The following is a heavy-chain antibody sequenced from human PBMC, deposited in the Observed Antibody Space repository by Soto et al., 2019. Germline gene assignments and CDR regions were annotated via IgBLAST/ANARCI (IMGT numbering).Heavy chain of an antibody. J-gene: IGHJ5*02. CDR3: ARDLIASRPGWFDP. Sequence: QVQLVQSGAEVKKPGASVKVSCKASGYTFSTYGISWVRQAPGQGLEWLGWISAYNGNTNYAQKFQGRVIMTTDTSTITAYMELRSLRSDDTAMYFCARDLIASRPGWFDPWGQGTLVTVSS. V-gene: IGHV1-18*04. CDR1: GYTFSTYG. CDR2: ISAYNGNT. D-gene: IGHD6-6*01.